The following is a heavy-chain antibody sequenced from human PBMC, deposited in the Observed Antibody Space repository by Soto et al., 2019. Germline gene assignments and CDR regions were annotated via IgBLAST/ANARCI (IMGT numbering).Heavy chain of an antibody. V-gene: IGHV4-59*12. D-gene: IGHD3-10*01. CDR2: MYNTGST. J-gene: IGHJ6*02. Sequence: PSETLSLTCTVSGGSISGCYWSWIRQPPGKGLEWIGYMYNTGSTNYNPSLKSRVTISVDTSKNQFSLKLSSVTAADTAVYYCARSQGFDVLLWFGKSYYYGMDVWGQGTTVTVSS. CDR1: GGSISGCY. CDR3: ARSQGFDVLLWFGKSYYYGMDV.